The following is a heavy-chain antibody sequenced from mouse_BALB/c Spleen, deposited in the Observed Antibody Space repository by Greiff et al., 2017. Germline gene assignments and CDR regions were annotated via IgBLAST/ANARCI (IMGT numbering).Heavy chain of an antibody. CDR3: ARESYGNYDAMDY. CDR1: GFNIKDTY. D-gene: IGHD2-1*01. J-gene: IGHJ4*01. CDR2: IDPANGNT. Sequence: EVKLVESGAELVKPGASVKLSCTASGFNIKDTYMHWVKQRPEQGLEWIGRIDPANGNTKYDPKFQGKATITADTSSNTAYLQLSSLTSEDTAVYYCARESYGNYDAMDYWGQGTSVTVSS. V-gene: IGHV14-3*02.